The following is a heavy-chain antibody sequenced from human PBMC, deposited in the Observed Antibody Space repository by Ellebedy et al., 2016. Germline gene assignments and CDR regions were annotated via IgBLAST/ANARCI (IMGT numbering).Heavy chain of an antibody. J-gene: IGHJ3*01. V-gene: IGHV4-59*02. CDR2: VFHTGTT. Sequence: SETLSLTCNVFGGSVSSEYWNWIRRPPGKGLECIGFVFHTGTTNYNPSLKSRVTMSVDTSKSQFSLRLTSVTAADTAVYYCAKWNGGWYAFDVWGQGTMVTVSS. CDR1: GGSVSSEY. CDR3: AKWNGGWYAFDV. D-gene: IGHD6-19*01.